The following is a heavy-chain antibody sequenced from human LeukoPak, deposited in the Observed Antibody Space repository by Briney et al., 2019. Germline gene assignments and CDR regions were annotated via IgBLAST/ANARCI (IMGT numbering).Heavy chain of an antibody. CDR2: ISAYDGNT. CDR3: ARYLIQLWLGRVDY. Sequence: GASVKVSCKASGYTFTSYGISWVRQDPGQGLEWMGWISAYDGNTNYAQKLQGRVTMTTDTSTSTAYMELRSLKADDTAVYYCARYLIQLWLGRVDYWGQGTLVTVSS. CDR1: GYTFTSYG. V-gene: IGHV1-18*04. J-gene: IGHJ4*02. D-gene: IGHD5-18*01.